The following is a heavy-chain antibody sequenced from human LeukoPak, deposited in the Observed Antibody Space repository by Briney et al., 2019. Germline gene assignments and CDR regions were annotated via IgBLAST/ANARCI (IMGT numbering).Heavy chain of an antibody. CDR2: IYPGDSDT. V-gene: IGHV5-51*01. Sequence: PGESLKISCKGSGYSFTSYWIGWVRQMPGKGLEWMGIIYPGDSDTRYSPSFQGQVTISADKSISTAYLQWSSLKASDTAMYYCARHAGGWEWLLHFDYWGQGTLVTVSS. J-gene: IGHJ4*02. D-gene: IGHD3-3*01. CDR3: ARHAGGWEWLLHFDY. CDR1: GYSFTSYW.